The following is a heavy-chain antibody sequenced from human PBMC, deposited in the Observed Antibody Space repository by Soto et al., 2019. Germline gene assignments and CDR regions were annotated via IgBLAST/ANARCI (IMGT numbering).Heavy chain of an antibody. CDR2: VSGSGAFT. J-gene: IGHJ4*02. CDR3: AKEIYAFMVGNDRNSYTDY. Sequence: EPQLVESGGGLVQPGGSLRLYCATSGFTFDYYSMNWVRQAPGKGLEWVSGVSGSGAFTFYAASVEGRFTISRDSSKNTLYLQRISLRVEDTAMYYCAKEIYAFMVGNDRNSYTDYWAQGTLVTVSS. V-gene: IGHV3-23*04. CDR1: GFTFDYYS. D-gene: IGHD5-18*01.